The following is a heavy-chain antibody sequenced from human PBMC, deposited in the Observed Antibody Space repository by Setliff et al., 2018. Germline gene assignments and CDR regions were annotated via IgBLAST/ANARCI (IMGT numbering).Heavy chain of an antibody. D-gene: IGHD2-15*01. Sequence: GESLKISCKRSGYSFTNYWIGWVRQMPGKGLEWMGIIYPGDSDTRYSPSFQGQVTISADKSISTAYLQWRSLKASDTAMYYCARVGTAGGYYFDFWGQGALVTVSS. CDR2: IYPGDSDT. CDR1: GYSFTNYW. CDR3: ARVGTAGGYYFDF. J-gene: IGHJ4*02. V-gene: IGHV5-51*01.